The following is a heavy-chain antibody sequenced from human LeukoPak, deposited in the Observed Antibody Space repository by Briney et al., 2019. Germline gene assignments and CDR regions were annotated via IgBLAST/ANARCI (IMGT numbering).Heavy chain of an antibody. V-gene: IGHV3-23*01. J-gene: IGHJ4*02. CDR1: GFTFSDYY. Sequence: GGSLRLSCAASGFTFSDYYMSWIRQAPGKGLEWVSAIGGGGSITNYADSVKGRFTISRDNSKNTLYLQMNSLRGEDTAVYYCAKSRGGWYYLDYWGQGTLVTVSS. CDR3: AKSRGGWYYLDY. CDR2: IGGGGSIT. D-gene: IGHD6-19*01.